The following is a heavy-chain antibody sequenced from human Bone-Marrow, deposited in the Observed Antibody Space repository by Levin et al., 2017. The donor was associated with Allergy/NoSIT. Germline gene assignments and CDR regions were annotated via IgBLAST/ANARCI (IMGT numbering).Heavy chain of an antibody. CDR3: AADSLELIGAFDI. J-gene: IGHJ3*02. D-gene: IGHD3-10*01. V-gene: IGHV1-24*01. CDR1: GDSLSDIS. Sequence: GESLKISCKLSGDSLSDISIHWVRQAPGQGLEWLGGSDPEDGETSHAEKFQGRLTLKEDTSTDTAYMDLTNLTSDDTAVYYCAADSLELIGAFDIWGLGTLVTVSS. CDR2: SDPEDGET.